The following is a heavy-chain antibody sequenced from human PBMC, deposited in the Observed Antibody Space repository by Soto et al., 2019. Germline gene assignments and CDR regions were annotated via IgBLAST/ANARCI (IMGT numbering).Heavy chain of an antibody. V-gene: IGHV3-23*01. CDR2: IGGTGGTT. D-gene: IGHD4-17*01. CDR1: GFAFTSYA. CDR3: AKGYGDYVREVAH. Sequence: DVQLLESGGALVQPGASLRLSCATSGFAFTSYAMSWVRQAPGKGLEWVSTIGGTGGTTYYADSVKGRFTISKDDSKNTVYLQMNSLRAEDTGIYYCAKGYGDYVREVAHWGQGTQVTVSS. J-gene: IGHJ4*02.